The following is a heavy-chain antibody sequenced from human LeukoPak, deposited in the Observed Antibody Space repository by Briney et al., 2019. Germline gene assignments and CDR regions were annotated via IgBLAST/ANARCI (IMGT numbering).Heavy chain of an antibody. J-gene: IGHJ4*02. CDR2: IYSGGST. Sequence: GGSLRLSCAASGFTFSSYAMSWVRQAPGKGLEWVSVIYSGGSTYYADSVKGRFTISRDTSKNTLYLQMNSLRAEDTAVYYCTRGGGSYGGFDYWGQGTLVTVSS. CDR3: TRGGGSYGGFDY. CDR1: GFTFSSYA. D-gene: IGHD1-26*01. V-gene: IGHV3-53*01.